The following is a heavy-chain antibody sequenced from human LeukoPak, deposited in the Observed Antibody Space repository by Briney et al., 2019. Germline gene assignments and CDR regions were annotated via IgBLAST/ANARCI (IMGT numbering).Heavy chain of an antibody. D-gene: IGHD6-13*01. J-gene: IGHJ3*02. CDR1: GFTFSSYG. CDR3: AKDQEKIGSSRYRVDDAFDI. V-gene: IGHV3-30*02. CDR2: IRYDGSNK. Sequence: PGGSLRLSCAASGFTFSSYGMHWVRQAPGKGLEWVAFIRYDGSNKYYADSVKGRFTISRDNSKNTLYLQMNSLRAEDTAVYYCAKDQEKIGSSRYRVDDAFDIWGQGTMVTVSS.